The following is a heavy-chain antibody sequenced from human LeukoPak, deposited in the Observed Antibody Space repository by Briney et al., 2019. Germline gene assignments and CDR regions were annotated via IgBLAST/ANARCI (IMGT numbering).Heavy chain of an antibody. Sequence: GGSLRLSCAASGLTLSTYAMSWVRQAPGKGLEWVSAISGGGGSTYYADSVKGRFTISRDNAKNSLYLQMNSLRDKDTAVYYCAKYRPLAGLEYWGQGTLVTVSS. CDR3: AKYRPLAGLEY. J-gene: IGHJ4*02. CDR1: GLTLSTYA. V-gene: IGHV3-23*01. D-gene: IGHD6-19*01. CDR2: ISGGGGST.